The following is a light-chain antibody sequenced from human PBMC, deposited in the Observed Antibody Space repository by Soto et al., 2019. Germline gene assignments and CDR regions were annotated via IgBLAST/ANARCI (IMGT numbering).Light chain of an antibody. J-gene: IGLJ1*01. CDR1: SSNIGAGYG. CDR2: GDS. Sequence: QSVLTQPPSVSGAPGQRVTISCTGSSSNIGAGYGVHWYQQLPGTAPKLLIYGDSNRPSGVPDRFSGSRSGTSTSLAITGLQAEDEGDYYCQSYDRSLTTYVFGPGTKLTVL. V-gene: IGLV1-40*01. CDR3: QSYDRSLTTYV.